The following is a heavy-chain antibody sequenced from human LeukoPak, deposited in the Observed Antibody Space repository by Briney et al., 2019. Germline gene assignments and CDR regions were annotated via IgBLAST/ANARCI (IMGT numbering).Heavy chain of an antibody. Sequence: PGGSLRLSCAASGFTVSSNYMSWVRQPPGKGLEWVSAISTSGATTYYADSVKDRFTTSRDNSKNTLYLQMNRLRAEDTAVYFCARDRASNVTTVTKIDYWGQGTLVTVSS. V-gene: IGHV3-23*01. CDR2: ISTSGATT. CDR3: ARDRASNVTTVTKIDY. J-gene: IGHJ4*02. CDR1: GFTVSSNY. D-gene: IGHD4-17*01.